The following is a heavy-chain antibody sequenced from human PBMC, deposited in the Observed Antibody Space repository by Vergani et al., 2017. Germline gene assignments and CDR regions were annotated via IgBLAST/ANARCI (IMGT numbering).Heavy chain of an antibody. CDR2: IYPGDSDT. J-gene: IGHJ3*02. V-gene: IGHV5-51*01. CDR1: GYSFTSYW. D-gene: IGHD1-26*01. CDR3: ARQVVSGSYPDAFDN. Sequence: EVQLVQSGAEVKKPGESLKISCKGSGYSFTSYWIGWVRQMPGKGLEWMGIIYPGDSDTRYSPSFQGKVTISADKSISTAYLQWSSLKASDTAMYYCARQVVSGSYPDAFDNWGQGTMVTVSS.